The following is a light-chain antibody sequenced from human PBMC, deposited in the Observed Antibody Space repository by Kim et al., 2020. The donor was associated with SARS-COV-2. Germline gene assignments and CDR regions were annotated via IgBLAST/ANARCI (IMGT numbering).Light chain of an antibody. J-gene: IGKJ2*01. CDR3: QQSHTFPYT. V-gene: IGKV1-39*01. CDR1: QYVSSS. Sequence: DIQLTQSPSSLSASVGDGVTITCRASQYVSSSLNWYQQKAGKAPKLLIYDTSTLQSGVPSRFSGSASGTDFTLTISSLVPEDCATYYCQQSHTFPYTFGQGTKLEI. CDR2: DTS.